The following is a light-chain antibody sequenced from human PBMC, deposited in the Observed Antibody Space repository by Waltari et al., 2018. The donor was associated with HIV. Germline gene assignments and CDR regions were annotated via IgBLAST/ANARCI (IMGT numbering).Light chain of an antibody. V-gene: IGLV8-61*01. CDR2: STN. Sequence: QTVVTQEPSFSVSPGGTVTLTCGLSSGSVSTSYYPSWYQQTPGQAPRTLIYSTNTRSSGVRVRFSGSILGNKAALTITGAQADDESDYYCVLYMGSGIRVFGGGTKLTVL. CDR1: SGSVSTSYY. J-gene: IGLJ3*02. CDR3: VLYMGSGIRV.